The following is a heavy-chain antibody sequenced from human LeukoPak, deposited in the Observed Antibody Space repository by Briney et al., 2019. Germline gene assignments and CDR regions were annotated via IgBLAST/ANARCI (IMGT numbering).Heavy chain of an antibody. D-gene: IGHD3-3*01. Sequence: ASVKVSCKTSGYTFTGYYIYWVRQAPGQGLEWMGWINPNSGGTNYPQKFQGRVTMTRNTSISTAYMELSSLRSEDTAVYYCAREAVTIFGVVRTQTTKLPHRFDPWGQGTLVTVSS. J-gene: IGHJ5*02. CDR2: INPNSGGT. CDR1: GYTFTGYY. CDR3: AREAVTIFGVVRTQTTKLPHRFDP. V-gene: IGHV1-2*02.